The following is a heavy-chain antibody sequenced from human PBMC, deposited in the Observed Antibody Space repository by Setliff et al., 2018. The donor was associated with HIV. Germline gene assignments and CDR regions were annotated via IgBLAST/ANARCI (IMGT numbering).Heavy chain of an antibody. Sequence: ASVKVSCKASGYTFSSYGISWVRQAPGQGLEWLGWISLHNDNTNYAQKFQGRVTMTADTSTNTVYVDLRSLTSDATAVYHCARVDGFNNYDSGGLDYWGQGTLVTVSS. J-gene: IGHJ4*02. V-gene: IGHV1-18*01. CDR1: GYTFSSYG. CDR3: ARVDGFNNYDSGGLDY. D-gene: IGHD3-3*01. CDR2: ISLHNDNT.